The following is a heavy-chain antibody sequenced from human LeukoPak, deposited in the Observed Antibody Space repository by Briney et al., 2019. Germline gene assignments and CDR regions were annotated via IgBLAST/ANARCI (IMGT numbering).Heavy chain of an antibody. Sequence: ASVKVSCKASGYTFTSYGISWVRQAPGQGLEWMGWISAYNGNTNYAQKFQDRVTINIDTSTSTAYMELRSLRSDDTAVYYCARDGSNYYASGSGFDYWGQGTLVTVSS. CDR2: ISAYNGNT. CDR1: GYTFTSYG. J-gene: IGHJ4*02. D-gene: IGHD3-10*01. V-gene: IGHV1-18*01. CDR3: ARDGSNYYASGSGFDY.